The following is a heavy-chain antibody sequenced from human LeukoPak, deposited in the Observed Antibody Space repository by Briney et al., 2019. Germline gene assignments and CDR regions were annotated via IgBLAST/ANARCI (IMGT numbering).Heavy chain of an antibody. CDR1: GFTFSSYS. CDR2: ISSSSSYI. J-gene: IGHJ3*02. CDR3: ARAPGVYDAFDI. V-gene: IGHV3-21*01. D-gene: IGHD6-13*01. Sequence: GGSLRLSRAASGFTFSSYSMNWVRQAPGKGLEWVSSISSSSSYIYYADSVKGRFTISRDNAKNSLYLQMNSLRAEDTAVYYCARAPGVYDAFDIWGQGTMVTVSS.